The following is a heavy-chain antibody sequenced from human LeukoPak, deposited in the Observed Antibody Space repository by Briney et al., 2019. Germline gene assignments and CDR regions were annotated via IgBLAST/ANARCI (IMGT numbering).Heavy chain of an antibody. V-gene: IGHV4-61*02. CDR2: IYTSGST. Sequence: PSETLSLTCTVSGGSISSGSYYWSWIRQPAGKGLEWIGRIYTSGSTNYNPSLKSRVTISVDTSKNQFSLKLSSVTAADTAVYYCARAPARTGLYYYYYMDVWGKGTTVTVSS. J-gene: IGHJ6*03. CDR1: GGSISSGSYY. D-gene: IGHD1-1*01. CDR3: ARAPARTGLYYYYYMDV.